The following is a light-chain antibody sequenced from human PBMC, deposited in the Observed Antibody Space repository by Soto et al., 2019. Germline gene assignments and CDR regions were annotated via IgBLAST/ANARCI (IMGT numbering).Light chain of an antibody. J-gene: IGLJ2*01. V-gene: IGLV1-51*02. CDR2: ENN. Sequence: QSVLTQLPSVSAAPGQKVTISCSGTNSNIGNNYVSWYQPLPGTAPKLLSYENNKRPSGIPDRFSGSKSGTSATLGITGLQNGYEADYYCGAWESRLTTGVCGGGTKLTVL. CDR3: GAWESRLTTGV. CDR1: NSNIGNNY.